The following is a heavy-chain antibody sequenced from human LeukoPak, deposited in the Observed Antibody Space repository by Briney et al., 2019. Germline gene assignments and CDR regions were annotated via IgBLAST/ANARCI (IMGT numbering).Heavy chain of an antibody. CDR3: TTVLRLAVAASVPGAS. CDR2: IKSKTDGGTA. D-gene: IGHD2-15*01. CDR1: GFTFSNAY. J-gene: IGHJ4*02. V-gene: IGHV3-15*01. Sequence: GGSLRLSCAASGFTFSNAYMSWVRQAPGKGLEWVGRIKSKTDGGTADYAAPVKGRFIISRDDSKNTLYLEMNSLKIEDTAVYSCTTVLRLAVAASVPGASGGQEPLVTVPS.